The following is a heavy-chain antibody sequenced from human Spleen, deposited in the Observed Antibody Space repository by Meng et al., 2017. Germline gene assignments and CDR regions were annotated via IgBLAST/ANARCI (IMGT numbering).Heavy chain of an antibody. CDR1: GYPFTAYY. CDR3: VRDENISLGKLFGDY. Sequence: VQLVQSGAEVKEPGASVKVSCKPSGYPFTAYYIHWVRQAPGQGLEWMGHIIPNSGDTLYAPKFQGRVSMTADTSIGTAYVELSGLRSDDTAIYYCVRDENISLGKLFGDYWGQGTLVTASS. CDR2: IIPNSGDT. V-gene: IGHV1-2*06. J-gene: IGHJ4*02. D-gene: IGHD2-21*01.